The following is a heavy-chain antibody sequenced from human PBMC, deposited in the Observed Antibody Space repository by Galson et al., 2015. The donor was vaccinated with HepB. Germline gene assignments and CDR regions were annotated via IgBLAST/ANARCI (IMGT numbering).Heavy chain of an antibody. CDR2: ILYDGTNR. CDR3: ARDNLETVTGTGYFQH. D-gene: IGHD6-19*01. CDR1: GFTFSNYA. J-gene: IGHJ1*01. V-gene: IGHV3-30*04. Sequence: LRLSCAASGFTFSNYAMHWVRRAPGKGLEWVAVILYDGTNRYYVDSVKGRFTISRDNSKNTLYLQMNSLRAEDTAVYYCARDNLETVTGTGYFQHWGQGTLVTVSS.